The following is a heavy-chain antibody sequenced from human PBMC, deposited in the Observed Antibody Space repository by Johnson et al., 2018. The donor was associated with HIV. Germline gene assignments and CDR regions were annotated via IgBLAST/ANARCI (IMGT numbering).Heavy chain of an antibody. Sequence: QVQLVESGGGVVQPGTYLTLSCAASGFPFRDSAMHWVRQAPGRGMEWLAVIIFDGVYKHHAESVRGRFTISRDNSKATLYLQMNSLRGEDTAVYYCARGPPSVARFGVAAKPNDAFDSWGQGTMVTVSS. V-gene: IGHV3-30-3*01. CDR1: GFPFRDSA. CDR3: ARGPPSVARFGVAAKPNDAFDS. CDR2: IIFDGVYK. D-gene: IGHD3-3*01. J-gene: IGHJ3*02.